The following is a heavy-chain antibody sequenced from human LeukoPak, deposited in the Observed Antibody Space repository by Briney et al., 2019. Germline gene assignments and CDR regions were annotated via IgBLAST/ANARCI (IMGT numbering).Heavy chain of an antibody. V-gene: IGHV3-7*03. J-gene: IGHJ4*02. CDR1: GFTFSSYW. CDR3: ARESGSYYGGVFDY. CDR2: IKQDGSEK. D-gene: IGHD3-10*01. Sequence: GGSLRLSCAASGFTFSSYWMSWVRQAPGKGLEWVANIKQDGSEKYYVDSVKGRFTISRDNAKNSLYLQMNSLRAEDTAVYYCARESGSYYGGVFDYWGQGTLVTVSS.